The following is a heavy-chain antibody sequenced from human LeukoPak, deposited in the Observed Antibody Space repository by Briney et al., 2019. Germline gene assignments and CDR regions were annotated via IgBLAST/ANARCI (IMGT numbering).Heavy chain of an antibody. CDR1: GFTFDDYA. J-gene: IGHJ4*02. Sequence: PGRSLRLSCAASGFTFDDYAMHWVRQAPGKGLEWVSGISWNSGSIGYADSVKGRFTISRDNAKNSLYLQMNSLRAEDMALYYCAKDNYYDSSGDLDYWGQGTLVTVSS. CDR2: ISWNSGSI. V-gene: IGHV3-9*03. CDR3: AKDNYYDSSGDLDY. D-gene: IGHD3-22*01.